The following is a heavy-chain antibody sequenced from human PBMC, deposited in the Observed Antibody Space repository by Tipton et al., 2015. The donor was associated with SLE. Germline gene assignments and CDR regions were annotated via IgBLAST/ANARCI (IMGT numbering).Heavy chain of an antibody. J-gene: IGHJ6*02. CDR3: ARDPGRYDFGPYGMGV. V-gene: IGHV4-59*01. CDR2: IFYSGST. CDR1: GGSISSYY. Sequence: LRLSCTVSGGSISSYYWSWIRQPPGKGLEWIGYIFYSGSTNYNPSLKSRVAISVDTSKNQFSLKLSSVTAADTAVYYCARDPGRYDFGPYGMGVWGQGTTVTVSS. D-gene: IGHD3-3*01.